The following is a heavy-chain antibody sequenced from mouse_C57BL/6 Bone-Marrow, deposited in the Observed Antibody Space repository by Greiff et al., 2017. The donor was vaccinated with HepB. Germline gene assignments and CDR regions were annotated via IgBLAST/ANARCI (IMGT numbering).Heavy chain of an antibody. CDR2: INPNNGGT. CDR1: GYTFTDYN. D-gene: IGHD1-1*01. CDR3: ARKENYYGSRSFDY. Sequence: EVKVVESGPELVKPGASVKIPCKASGYTFTDYNMDWVKQSHGKSLEWIGDINPNNGGTIYNQKFKGKATLTVDKSSSTAYMQLRSLTSEDTAVYYCARKENYYGSRSFDYWGQGTTLTVSS. J-gene: IGHJ2*01. V-gene: IGHV1-18*01.